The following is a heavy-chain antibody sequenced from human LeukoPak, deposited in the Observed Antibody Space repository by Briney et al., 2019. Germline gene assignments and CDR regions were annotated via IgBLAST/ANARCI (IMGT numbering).Heavy chain of an antibody. CDR2: IYYSGST. Sequence: TSETLSLTGTVSGGSISSYYWSWIRQPPGKGLEGIGYIYYSGSTNYNPSLKSRVTISVDTSKNQFSLKLSSVTAADTAVYYCARDLQGDDAFDIWGQGTMVTVSS. D-gene: IGHD3-16*01. J-gene: IGHJ3*02. CDR1: GGSISSYY. CDR3: ARDLQGDDAFDI. V-gene: IGHV4-59*12.